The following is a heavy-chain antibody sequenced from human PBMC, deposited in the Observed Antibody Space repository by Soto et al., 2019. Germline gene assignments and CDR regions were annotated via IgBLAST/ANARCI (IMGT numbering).Heavy chain of an antibody. J-gene: IGHJ6*02. D-gene: IGHD6-6*01. Sequence: GGSLRLSCAASGFTFSSYGMHWVRQAPGKGLEWVAVIWYDGSNKYYADSVKGRFTISRDNSKNTLYLQMNSLRAEDTAVYYCARWGVYSSSSSYYYYGMDVWDQGTTVTVSS. V-gene: IGHV3-33*01. CDR1: GFTFSSYG. CDR3: ARWGVYSSSSSYYYYGMDV. CDR2: IWYDGSNK.